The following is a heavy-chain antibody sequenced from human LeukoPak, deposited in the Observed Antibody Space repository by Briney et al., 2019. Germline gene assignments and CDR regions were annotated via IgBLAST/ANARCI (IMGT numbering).Heavy chain of an antibody. CDR2: ISSSSSYI. D-gene: IGHD5-24*01. V-gene: IGHV3-21*01. Sequence: GGSLRLSCVASGLSVTNNYMSWVRQAPGKGLEWVSSISSSSSYIYYADSVKGRFTISRDNAKNSLYLQMNSLRAEDTAVHYCARDLGDGYKIHDYWGQGTLVTVSS. J-gene: IGHJ4*02. CDR1: GLSVTNNY. CDR3: ARDLGDGYKIHDY.